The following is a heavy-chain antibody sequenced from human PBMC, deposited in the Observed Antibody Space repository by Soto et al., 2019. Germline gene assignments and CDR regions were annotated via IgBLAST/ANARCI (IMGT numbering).Heavy chain of an antibody. V-gene: IGHV4-59*01. CDR3: ARALPDITIFGVVKAFDY. CDR2: IYYSGST. CDR1: GGSISSYY. J-gene: IGHJ4*02. Sequence: SETLSLTCTVSGGSISSYYWSWIRQPPGKGLEWIGYIYYSGSTNYNPSLKSRVTISVDTSKNQFSLKLSSVTAADTVVYYCARALPDITIFGVVKAFDYWGQGTLVTVSS. D-gene: IGHD3-3*01.